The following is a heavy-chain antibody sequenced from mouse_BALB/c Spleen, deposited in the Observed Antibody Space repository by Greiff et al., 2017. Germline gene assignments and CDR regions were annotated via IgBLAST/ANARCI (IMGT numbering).Heavy chain of an antibody. Sequence: EVKLVESGAELVKPGASVKLSCTASGFNIKDTYMHWVKQRPEQGLEWIGRIDPANGNTKYDPKFQGKATITADTSSNTAYLQLSSLTSEDTAVYYCASGYGSSENAMDYWGQGTSVTVSS. V-gene: IGHV14-3*02. CDR2: IDPANGNT. J-gene: IGHJ4*01. CDR1: GFNIKDTY. CDR3: ASGYGSSENAMDY. D-gene: IGHD1-1*01.